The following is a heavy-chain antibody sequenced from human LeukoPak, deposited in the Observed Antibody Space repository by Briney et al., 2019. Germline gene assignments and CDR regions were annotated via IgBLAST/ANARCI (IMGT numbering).Heavy chain of an antibody. CDR3: ARGEAAYSSSWYTVTVSDAFDI. CDR1: GFTFGDYA. V-gene: IGHV3-49*03. J-gene: IGHJ3*02. Sequence: GGSLRLSCTASGFTFGDYAMSWFRQAPGKGLEWVGFIRSKAYGGTTEYAASVKGRFTISRDDSKSIAYLQMNSLKTEDTAVYYCARGEAAYSSSWYTVTVSDAFDIWGQGTMVTVSS. CDR2: IRSKAYGGTT. D-gene: IGHD6-13*01.